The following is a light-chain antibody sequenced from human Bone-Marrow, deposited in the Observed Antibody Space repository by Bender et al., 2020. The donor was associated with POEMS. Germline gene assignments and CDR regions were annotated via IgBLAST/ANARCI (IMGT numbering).Light chain of an antibody. CDR1: SSDVGTYNL. CDR3: CSYTTSSTAI. J-gene: IGLJ2*01. CDR2: RVS. V-gene: IGLV2-23*02. Sequence: QSALAQPASVSGSPGQSITISCTGASSDVGTYNLVSWYQHHPDKAPKLLIHRVSRRPSGVSDRFSGSKSGNTASLTISGLRAADEADYFCCSYTTSSTAIFGEGTTLTVL.